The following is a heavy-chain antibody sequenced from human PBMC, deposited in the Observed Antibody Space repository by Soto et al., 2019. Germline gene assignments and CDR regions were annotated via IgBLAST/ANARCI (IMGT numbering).Heavy chain of an antibody. J-gene: IGHJ5*02. CDR1: GGSVSSGSYY. CDR2: IYYSGST. Sequence: PSETLSLTCTVSGGSVSSGSYYWSWIRQPPGKGLEWIGYIYYSGSTNYNPSLKSRVTISVDTSKNQFSLKLSPVTAADTAVYYCARDRLTYYYDSSGYYPWGQGTLVTVSS. V-gene: IGHV4-61*01. CDR3: ARDRLTYYYDSSGYYP. D-gene: IGHD3-22*01.